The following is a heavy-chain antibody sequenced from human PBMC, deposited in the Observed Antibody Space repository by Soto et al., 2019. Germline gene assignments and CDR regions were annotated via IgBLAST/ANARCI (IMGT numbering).Heavy chain of an antibody. J-gene: IGHJ6*02. CDR3: ARTFDYSGRAV. V-gene: IGHV4-38-2*01. CDR1: GYSIASGYY. CDR2: IYHAGSV. Sequence: SETLSLTCAVSGYSIASGYYWAWIRQSPGKGLEWIGSIYHAGSVYYNPSLNSRVAVSLDTSKNHFSLKLTSVTAADTAVYYCARTFDYSGRAVWGQGTSVIVS.